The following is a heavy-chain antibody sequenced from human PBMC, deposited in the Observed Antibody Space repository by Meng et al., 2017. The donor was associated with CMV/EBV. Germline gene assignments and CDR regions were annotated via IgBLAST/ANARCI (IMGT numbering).Heavy chain of an antibody. D-gene: IGHD1-26*01. V-gene: IGHV1-46*01. CDR2: ISPSGGRT. J-gene: IGHJ4*02. CDR3: ASEVGGTYFFDY. CDR1: GYTFTNYF. Sequence: SCKASGYTFTNYFMHWGRLAPGQGLEWMGTISPSGGRTTYAQKFQGRVVITRDTSTSTVYMELSSLRSEDTAVYYCASEVGGTYFFDYWGQGTLVTVSS.